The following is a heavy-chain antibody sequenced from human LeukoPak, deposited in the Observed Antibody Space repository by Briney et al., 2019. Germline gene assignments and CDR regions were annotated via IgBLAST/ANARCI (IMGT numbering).Heavy chain of an antibody. Sequence: GGSLRLSCAASGFNFRDSAMHWVRQPPGKGLEGVAVTSYDGTNKYYADSVKGRFTISRDNSKNTLYLQMNSLTLEDTAVYYCAADYGDYLSPSDWGQGTLVTVSP. J-gene: IGHJ4*02. CDR2: TSYDGTNK. D-gene: IGHD4-17*01. V-gene: IGHV3-30*04. CDR1: GFNFRDSA. CDR3: AADYGDYLSPSD.